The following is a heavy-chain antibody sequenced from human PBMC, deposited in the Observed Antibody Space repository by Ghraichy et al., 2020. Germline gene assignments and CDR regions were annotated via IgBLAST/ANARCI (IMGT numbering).Heavy chain of an antibody. CDR1: GDSISSHH. Sequence: SETLSLTCTVSGDSISSHHWNWSRQPPGKGLEWMGCSYYRGATYYNPSLKSRVTISVDTAKNQFSLNLSSVTAADTAVYYCARTNAFDNWGQGTMVTVSS. CDR2: SYYRGAT. J-gene: IGHJ3*02. V-gene: IGHV4-59*11. CDR3: ARTNAFDN.